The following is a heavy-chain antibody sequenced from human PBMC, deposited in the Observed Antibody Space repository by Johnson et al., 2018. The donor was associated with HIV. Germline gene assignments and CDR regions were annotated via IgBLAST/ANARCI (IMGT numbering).Heavy chain of an antibody. J-gene: IGHJ3*02. CDR1: GFTVSSNY. V-gene: IGHV3-66*01. CDR3: ARDGGDGSGPPDAFDI. Sequence: VQLVESGEGFVQPGGSLRLSCAASGFTVSSNYMSWVRQAPGKGLEWVSVIYSGGSTYYADSVKGRFTISRDNSKNTLYLQMNSLRAEDTAVYYCARDGGDGSGPPDAFDIWGQGTMVTVSS. CDR2: IYSGGST. D-gene: IGHD2-21*01.